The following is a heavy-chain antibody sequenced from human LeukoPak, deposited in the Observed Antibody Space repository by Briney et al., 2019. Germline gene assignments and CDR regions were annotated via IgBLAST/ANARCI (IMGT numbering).Heavy chain of an antibody. CDR3: AKDRDGADRIVL. V-gene: IGHV1-2*06. D-gene: IGHD5-24*01. CDR1: AYDFTGYH. J-gene: IGHJ4*02. CDR2: LNPNTGHA. Sequence: ASVKVSCKVVAYDFTGYHIHWVRQAPGQGPEWMGRLNPNTGHAVYAFKFQGRVTITRDTSSDTAYMEVTRLTSDDTALYYCAKDRDGADRIVLWGQGTLVTVSS.